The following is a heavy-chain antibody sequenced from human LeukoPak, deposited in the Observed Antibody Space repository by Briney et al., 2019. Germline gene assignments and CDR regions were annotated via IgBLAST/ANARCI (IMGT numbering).Heavy chain of an antibody. CDR2: INHSGST. CDR1: GGSFSGYY. J-gene: IGHJ3*02. D-gene: IGHD6-19*01. CDR3: ARENSYSSGWYRNTRNDAFDI. Sequence: PSETLSLTCAVYGGSFSGYYWSWIRQPPGKGLEWIGEINHSGSTNYNPSLKSRVTISVDTSKNQFSLKLSSVTAADTAVYYCARENSYSSGWYRNTRNDAFDIWGQGTMVTVSS. V-gene: IGHV4-34*01.